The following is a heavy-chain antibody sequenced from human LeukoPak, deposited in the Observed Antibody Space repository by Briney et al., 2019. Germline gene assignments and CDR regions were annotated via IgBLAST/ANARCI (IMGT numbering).Heavy chain of an antibody. Sequence: ASVKVSCKASGYTFTSYDINWVRQATGQGLEWMGWMSPNSDNRGYEQNFQGRVTMTMDTSISPAYMELSSLRSEDTAVYYCAAIMVVTAGVAFNIWGQGTMVTVSS. CDR2: MSPNSDNR. CDR1: GYTFTSYD. J-gene: IGHJ3*02. V-gene: IGHV1-8*01. D-gene: IGHD2-21*02. CDR3: AAIMVVTAGVAFNI.